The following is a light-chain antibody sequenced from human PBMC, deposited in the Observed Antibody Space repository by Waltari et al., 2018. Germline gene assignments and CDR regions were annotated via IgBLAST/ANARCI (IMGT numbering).Light chain of an antibody. Sequence: DAVLTQSPLSLTVSLGQPASIPCRSSQSLVFSDGKTYLNWFPQRPGQSPRRLIYRVSDRDSGVPDRFSGSGSGPDFTLKISRVEAEDVGGVYYCMQGTHWPYTFGQGTKLDI. V-gene: IGKV2-30*01. CDR2: RVS. J-gene: IGKJ2*01. CDR1: QSLVFSDGKTY. CDR3: MQGTHWPYT.